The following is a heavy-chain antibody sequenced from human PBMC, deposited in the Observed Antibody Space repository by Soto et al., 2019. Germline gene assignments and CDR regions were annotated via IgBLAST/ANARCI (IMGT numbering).Heavy chain of an antibody. CDR3: SVYGYGVSAAAY. J-gene: IGHJ4*02. V-gene: IGHV3-7*03. Sequence: PGGSLRLSCAGSGLTFRNDWLSWVRQAPGKGLEWVANINQDGSERYYVDSVRGRFTISRDNVENSLYLQLNSLRPEDTAVYYCSVYGYGVSAAAYWGQGTLVTVSS. CDR2: INQDGSER. CDR1: GLTFRNDW. D-gene: IGHD4-17*01.